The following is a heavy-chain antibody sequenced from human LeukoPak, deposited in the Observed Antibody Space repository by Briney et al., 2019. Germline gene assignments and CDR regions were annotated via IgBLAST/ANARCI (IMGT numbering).Heavy chain of an antibody. CDR3: ARDLSPAYFLH. Sequence: GGSLRLSCAASGFTFSNYGMHWVRQAPGKGLEWAAFIRYDGSNKYYPDSVKGRFSISRDNSKNTLYLQMNSLRAEDTAVYYCARDLSPAYFLHWGQGTLVTVSS. CDR1: GFTFSNYG. V-gene: IGHV3-30*02. J-gene: IGHJ1*01. CDR2: IRYDGSNK. D-gene: IGHD2/OR15-2a*01.